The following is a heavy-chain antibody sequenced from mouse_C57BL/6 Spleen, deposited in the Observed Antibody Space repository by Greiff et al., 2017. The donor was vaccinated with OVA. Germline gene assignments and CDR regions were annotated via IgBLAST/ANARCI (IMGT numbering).Heavy chain of an antibody. J-gene: IGHJ3*01. V-gene: IGHV1-78*01. D-gene: IGHD2-4*01. Sequence: VKLQESDAELVKPGASVKISCKVSGYTFTDHTIHWMKQRPEQGLEWIGYIYPRDGSTKYNEKFKGKATLTADKSSSTAYMQLNSLTSEDSAVYFCARGGEYDYDVWFAYWGQGTLVTVSA. CDR2: IYPRDGST. CDR3: ARGGEYDYDVWFAY. CDR1: GYTFTDHT.